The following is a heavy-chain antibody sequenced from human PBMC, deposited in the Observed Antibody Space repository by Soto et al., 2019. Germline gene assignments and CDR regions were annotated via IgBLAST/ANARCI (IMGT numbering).Heavy chain of an antibody. V-gene: IGHV4-30-4*01. J-gene: IGHJ6*02. CDR3: ARGDYYDSSGYFPGGMDV. CDR1: GDSISSGDYC. Sequence: PSETLSLTCTVSGDSISSGDYCFSWMRQRPWNGLEWIGYIYYSGSTYYNPSLKSRVTISVDTSKNQFSLKLSSVTAADTAVYYCARGDYYDSSGYFPGGMDVWGQGTTVTVSS. D-gene: IGHD3-22*01. CDR2: IYYSGST.